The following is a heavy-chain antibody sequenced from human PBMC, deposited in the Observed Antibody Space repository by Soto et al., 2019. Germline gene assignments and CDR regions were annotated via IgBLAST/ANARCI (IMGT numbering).Heavy chain of an antibody. CDR3: AKLGSNGWYDAFDI. V-gene: IGHV3-23*01. J-gene: IGHJ3*02. CDR1: GFTFSIYA. CDR2: ISGSGKSA. D-gene: IGHD6-19*01. Sequence: EVPLLESGGGLVQPGGSLRLSCAASGFTFSIYAMTWVRQAPGKGLEWVSSISGSGKSAYYADSVKGRFTFSRDNSKNTLELQMNSLRAEDTALYYCAKLGSNGWYDAFDIWGRGTVVTVSS.